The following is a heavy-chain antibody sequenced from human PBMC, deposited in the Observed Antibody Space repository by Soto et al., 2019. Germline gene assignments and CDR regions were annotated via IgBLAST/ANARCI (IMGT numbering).Heavy chain of an antibody. CDR3: ARPPERIAQTGWFDP. Sequence: EVQLVESGGGLVQPGGSLRLSCAASGFTFSSYSMNWVRQAPGKGLEWVSYISSSSSTIYYADSVKGRFTISRDNAKNSLYLQMNSLRAEDTAVYYCARPPERIAQTGWFDPWGQGTLVTVSS. D-gene: IGHD6-13*01. V-gene: IGHV3-48*01. CDR1: GFTFSSYS. J-gene: IGHJ5*02. CDR2: ISSSSSTI.